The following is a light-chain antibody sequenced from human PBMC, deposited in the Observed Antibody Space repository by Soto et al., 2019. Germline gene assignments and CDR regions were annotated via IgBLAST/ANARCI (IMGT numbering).Light chain of an antibody. J-gene: IGKJ4*01. CDR2: GAS. V-gene: IGKV3-15*01. CDR3: QQYNNWPLT. Sequence: PGERATLSCRASQSVSSYLAWYQQKPGQAPRLLIYGASTRATGIPARFSGSGSGTEFTLTISSLQSEDFAVYSCQQYNNWPLTFGGGTKVDIK. CDR1: QSVSSY.